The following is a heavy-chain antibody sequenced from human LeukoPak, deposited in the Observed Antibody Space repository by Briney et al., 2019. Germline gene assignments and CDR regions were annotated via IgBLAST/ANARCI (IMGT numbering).Heavy chain of an antibody. CDR1: GFTFSSYA. CDR2: ISYDGSNK. V-gene: IGHV3-30-3*01. CDR3: ARDIARYSSSDSGFDY. Sequence: GRSLRPSCAASGFTFSSYAMHWVRQAPGKGLEWVAVISYDGSNKYYADSVKGRFTISRDNSKNTLYLQMNSLRAEDTAVYYCARDIARYSSSDSGFDYWGQGTLVTVSS. D-gene: IGHD6-6*01. J-gene: IGHJ4*02.